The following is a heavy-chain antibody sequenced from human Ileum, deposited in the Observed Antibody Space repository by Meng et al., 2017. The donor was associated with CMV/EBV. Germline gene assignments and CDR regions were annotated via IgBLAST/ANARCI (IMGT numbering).Heavy chain of an antibody. V-gene: IGHV3-23*01. CDR3: ARAPTVRYYFDH. D-gene: IGHD4-11*01. Sequence: SCAASGFSIPAYAVDWVRRAPGQGLEWVSVISASGYYMFYAASVKGRFTIGRDISKNTVCLQANSLRAEDTAVYFCARAPTVRYYFDHWGQGSLVTVSS. CDR1: GFSIPAYA. J-gene: IGHJ4*02. CDR2: ISASGYYM.